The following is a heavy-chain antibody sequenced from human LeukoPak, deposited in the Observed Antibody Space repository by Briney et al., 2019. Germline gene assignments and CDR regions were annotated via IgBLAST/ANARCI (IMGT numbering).Heavy chain of an antibody. CDR3: TTGVLVAG. V-gene: IGHV3-15*01. J-gene: IGHJ4*02. CDR2: IKSKTDGGTT. CDR1: GITFSSYA. Sequence: GGSLRLSCAASGITFSSYARSWVRQAPGKGLEWVGRIKSKTDGGTTDYAAPVKGRFIISRDDSKNTLYLQMNSLKTEDAAVYYCTTGVLVAGWGQGTLVTVSS. D-gene: IGHD6-19*01.